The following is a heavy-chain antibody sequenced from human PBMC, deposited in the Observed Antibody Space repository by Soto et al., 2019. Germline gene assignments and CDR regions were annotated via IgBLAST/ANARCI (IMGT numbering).Heavy chain of an antibody. CDR1: GYTFTSYD. V-gene: IGHV1-8*01. Sequence: QVQLVHSGAEVKKPGASVNVSCKASGYTFTSYDINWVRQATGQGLEWMGWMNPNSGNTGYAQNCQGRVTMTRNTSISTAYMELSRIRSEETAVDYCERGHTLVGLVINVYYYYGMDVWGPGYKVT. CDR2: MNPNSGNT. J-gene: IGHJ6*02. D-gene: IGHD3-3*01. CDR3: ERGHTLVGLVINVYYYYGMDV.